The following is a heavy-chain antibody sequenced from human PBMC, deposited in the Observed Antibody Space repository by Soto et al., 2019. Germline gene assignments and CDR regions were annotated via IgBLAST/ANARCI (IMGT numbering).Heavy chain of an antibody. Sequence: EVQLVESGGGLVQPGGSLRLSCAASGFTVSSNYMSWVRQAPGKGLEWVSVIYSGGTTYYADSVKGRFTISRDNSKNTVYLQMSSRRGEDTALYYCDSAVAGTFHWGQGTLVTVSS. CDR3: DSAVAGTFH. J-gene: IGHJ4*02. D-gene: IGHD6-19*01. V-gene: IGHV3-66*01. CDR2: IYSGGTT. CDR1: GFTVSSNY.